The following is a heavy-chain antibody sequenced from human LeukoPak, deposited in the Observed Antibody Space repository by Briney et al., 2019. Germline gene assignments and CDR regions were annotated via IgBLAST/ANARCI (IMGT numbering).Heavy chain of an antibody. Sequence: SETLSLTCAVFGGSFSAYYYWGWIRQPPGKGLEWIGEINHSGSTNYNPSLKSRVTISVDTSNNLFSLKLTSVTAADTAVYYCARHEGMVAASFDYWGQGTLVTVSS. CDR1: GGSFSAYY. D-gene: IGHD2-15*01. V-gene: IGHV4-34*01. J-gene: IGHJ4*02. CDR2: INHSGST. CDR3: ARHEGMVAASFDY.